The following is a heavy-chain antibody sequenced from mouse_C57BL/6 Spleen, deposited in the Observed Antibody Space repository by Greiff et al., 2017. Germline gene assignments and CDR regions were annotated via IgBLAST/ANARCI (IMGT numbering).Heavy chain of an antibody. CDR3: TTYDGYYGNY. V-gene: IGHV14-4*01. CDR2: IDPENGDT. J-gene: IGHJ2*01. D-gene: IGHD2-3*01. Sequence: VQLQQSGAELVRPGASVKLSCTASGFNIKDDYMHWVKQRPEQGLEWIGGIDPENGDTEYASKFQGKATITADTSSNTAYLQLSSLTSEDTAVYYCTTYDGYYGNYWGQGTTLTVSS. CDR1: GFNIKDDY.